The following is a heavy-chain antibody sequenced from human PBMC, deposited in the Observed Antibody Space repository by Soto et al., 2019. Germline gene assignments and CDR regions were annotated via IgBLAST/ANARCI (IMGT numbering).Heavy chain of an antibody. J-gene: IGHJ6*02. CDR3: ARELYYNFWSGYYHPPSYYYYGMDV. Sequence: GGSLRLSCAASGFTFSRYSMNWVRQAPGKGLERVSSISSSSSYIYYADSVKGRFTISRDNAKNSLYLQMNSLRAEDTAVYYCARELYYNFWSGYYHPPSYYYYGMDVWGQGTTVTVSS. CDR2: ISSSSSYI. CDR1: GFTFSRYS. V-gene: IGHV3-21*01. D-gene: IGHD3-3*01.